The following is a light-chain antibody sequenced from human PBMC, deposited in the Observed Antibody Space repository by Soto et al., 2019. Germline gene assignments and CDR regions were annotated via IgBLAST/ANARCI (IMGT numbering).Light chain of an antibody. CDR1: QSMKRRY. J-gene: IGKJ1*01. CDR3: QHYNYWLPKT. Sequence: MQSPGTLSLSPGESATLFCRASQSMKRRYLPWYQQKPGKAPKLLIYAASTLQRGVASRFSGSGSGTDFTLPTSSLQYEDFAAYYCQHYNYWLPKTFGQGTKVDIK. V-gene: IGKV1-8*01. CDR2: AAS.